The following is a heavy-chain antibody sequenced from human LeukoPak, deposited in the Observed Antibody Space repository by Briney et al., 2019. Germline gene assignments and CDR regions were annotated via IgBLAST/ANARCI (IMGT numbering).Heavy chain of an antibody. CDR2: ISGSGGVT. J-gene: IGHJ5*02. CDR1: GFSFSSYA. D-gene: IGHD3-10*01. Sequence: PGGSLRLSCAASGFSFSSYAMGWVRQAPGKGLEWVSSISGSGGVTSYADSVKGRFTISRDNAKSTLYLQMNSLRAEDTAVYYCVRRGGDRFDPWGQGALVTVSS. V-gene: IGHV3-23*01. CDR3: VRRGGDRFDP.